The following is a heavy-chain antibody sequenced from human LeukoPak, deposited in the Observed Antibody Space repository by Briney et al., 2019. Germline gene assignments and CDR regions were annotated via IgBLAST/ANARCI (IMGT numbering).Heavy chain of an antibody. V-gene: IGHV3-21*01. CDR1: AFTFSDYT. J-gene: IGHJ4*02. Sequence: GGSLRLSCSASAFTFSDYTMIWVRQAPGKGLECVSCITTGSTYIYYADSVKGRFTISRDNAKNSLYLQMTSLRAEDTAVYYCAKDVGDSSGYYYGYFDYWGQGTLVTVSS. D-gene: IGHD3-22*01. CDR2: ITTGSTYI. CDR3: AKDVGDSSGYYYGYFDY.